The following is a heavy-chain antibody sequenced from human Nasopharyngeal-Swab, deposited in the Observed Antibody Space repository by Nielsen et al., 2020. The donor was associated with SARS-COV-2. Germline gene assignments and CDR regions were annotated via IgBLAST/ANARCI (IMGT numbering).Heavy chain of an antibody. D-gene: IGHD4-17*01. CDR1: GFAVSDNY. J-gene: IGHJ4*02. V-gene: IGHV3-66*01. CDR2: IYSDGST. CDR3: ARDFGDYTFDY. Sequence: GGSLRLSCAASGFAVSDNYMSWVRQAPGKGLEWVSIIYSDGSTYYADSVKGRFTISRDNSKNTLYLQMNSLKAEDTAVYYCARDFGDYTFDYWGQGTLVTVSS.